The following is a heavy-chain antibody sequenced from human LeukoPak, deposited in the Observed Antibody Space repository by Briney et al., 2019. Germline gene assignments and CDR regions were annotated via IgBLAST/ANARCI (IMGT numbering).Heavy chain of an antibody. V-gene: IGHV4-34*01. CDR1: GGSVSNYY. CDR3: ARHSGRAMTAVTTRQNYYYYYMDV. CDR2: INHSGST. J-gene: IGHJ6*03. D-gene: IGHD4-17*01. Sequence: PSETLSLTCTVSGGSVSNYYWSWIRQPPGKGLEWIGEINHSGSTNYNPSLKSRVTISVDTSKNQFSLKLSSVTAADTAVYYCARHSGRAMTAVTTRQNYYYYYMDVWGKGTTVTISS.